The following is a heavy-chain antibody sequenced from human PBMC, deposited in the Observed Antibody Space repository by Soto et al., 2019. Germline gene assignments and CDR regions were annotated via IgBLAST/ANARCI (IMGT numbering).Heavy chain of an antibody. CDR1: GFTFSSYA. V-gene: IGHV3-30-3*01. Sequence: QVQLVESGGGVVQPGRSLRLSCAASGFTFSSYAMHWVRQAPGKGLEWVAVISYDGSNKYYADSVKGRFTISRDNSKNTLYLQMNSLRAEDTAEYYCAREGGKPFGVVILYGMDVWGQGTTVTVSS. CDR2: ISYDGSNK. D-gene: IGHD3-3*01. J-gene: IGHJ6*02. CDR3: AREGGKPFGVVILYGMDV.